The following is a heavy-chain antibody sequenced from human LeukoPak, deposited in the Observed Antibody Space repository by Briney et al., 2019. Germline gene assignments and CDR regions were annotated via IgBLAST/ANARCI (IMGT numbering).Heavy chain of an antibody. CDR3: ATQVDTAMVTALYFDY. V-gene: IGHV5-51*01. CDR1: GYSFTSYW. CDR2: IYPGDSDT. D-gene: IGHD5-18*01. J-gene: IGHJ4*02. Sequence: GESLKISCKGSGYSFTSYWIGWVRQTPGKGLEWMGIIYPGDSDTRYSPSFQGQVTISADKSISTAYLQWSSLKASDTAMYYCATQVDTAMVTALYFDYWGQGTLVTVSS.